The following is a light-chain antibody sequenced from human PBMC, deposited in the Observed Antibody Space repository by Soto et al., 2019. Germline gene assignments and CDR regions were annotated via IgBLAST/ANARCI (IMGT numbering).Light chain of an antibody. CDR1: SGSIGSNF. CDR3: QSFDRSHYGV. Sequence: NFMLTQPHSVSESPGKTISISCTRSSGSIGSNFVHWYQQRPGSSPTIVIYDDKRRPSGVPDRFSGSIDSSSNSASLTISGLKTEDEAEYYCQSFDRSHYGVFGGGTKVTVL. J-gene: IGLJ3*02. CDR2: DDK. V-gene: IGLV6-57*01.